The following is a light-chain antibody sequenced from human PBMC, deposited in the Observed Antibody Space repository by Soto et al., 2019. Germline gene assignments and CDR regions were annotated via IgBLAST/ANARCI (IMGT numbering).Light chain of an antibody. CDR2: GAS. V-gene: IGKV3-20*01. Sequence: EIVLTQSPGTLSLSPGERATLSCRASQSVSSSYLAWYQQKPGQAPRLLIYGASSRATGIPDRFSGSGSVTDFTLTISSLEPEDFAVYYCQQYDSSPSCGGGTKVELK. CDR3: QQYDSSPS. J-gene: IGKJ4*01. CDR1: QSVSSSY.